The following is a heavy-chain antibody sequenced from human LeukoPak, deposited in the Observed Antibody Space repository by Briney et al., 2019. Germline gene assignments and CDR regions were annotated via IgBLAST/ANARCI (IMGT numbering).Heavy chain of an antibody. CDR3: ARNYYDSSGYYGH. D-gene: IGHD3-22*01. V-gene: IGHV1-69*13. Sequence: ASVTVSCTASGGTFSSYAISWVRQAPGQGLEWMGGIIPIFGTANYAQKFQGRVTITADESTSTAYMELSSLRSEDTAVYYCARNYYDSSGYYGHWGQGTLVTVSS. CDR2: IIPIFGTA. CDR1: GGTFSSYA. J-gene: IGHJ4*02.